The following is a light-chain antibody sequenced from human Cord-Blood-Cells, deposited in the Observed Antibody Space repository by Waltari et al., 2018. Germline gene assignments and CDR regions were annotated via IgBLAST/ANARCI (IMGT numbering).Light chain of an antibody. CDR1: SLRSYY. J-gene: IGLJ3*02. Sequence: SSELTQDPAVSVALGQTVRITCQGDSLRSYYASWYQQKPGQAPVLFIYGKNNRPSGIPDRFSGSISGNTASLAITVAQAEDEADYCCHSRDSSCNHLVFGGGTKLTVL. CDR3: HSRDSSCNHLV. V-gene: IGLV3-19*01. CDR2: GKN.